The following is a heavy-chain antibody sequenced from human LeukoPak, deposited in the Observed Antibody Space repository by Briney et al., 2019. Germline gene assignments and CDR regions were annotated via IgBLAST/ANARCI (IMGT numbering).Heavy chain of an antibody. J-gene: IGHJ4*02. D-gene: IGHD3-3*01. CDR1: GYTFTSYD. Sequence: ASVKVSCKASGYTFTSYDINWVRQAPGQGLEWMGWMNPNSGNTGYTQKFQGRVTMTRNTSISTAYMELSSLRSEDTAVYYCARVGPTYYDFWSGYYPAPRLYYFDYWGQGTLVTVSS. CDR2: MNPNSGNT. V-gene: IGHV1-8*01. CDR3: ARVGPTYYDFWSGYYPAPRLYYFDY.